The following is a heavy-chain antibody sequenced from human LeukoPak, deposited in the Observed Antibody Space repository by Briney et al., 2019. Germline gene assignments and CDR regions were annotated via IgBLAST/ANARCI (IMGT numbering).Heavy chain of an antibody. D-gene: IGHD5-24*01. CDR3: AREGRYRYGYNEYHSYMDI. J-gene: IGHJ6*03. V-gene: IGHV4-59*01. Sequence: SETLSLTCTVSGDSISSYYWSWIRQPPGKGLEWIGYIYYSGSTNYNPSLKSRVTISVDTSKNQFSLKLSSVTAAETAVYYCAREGRYRYGYNEYHSYMDIWGKGTTVTVSS. CDR1: GDSISSYY. CDR2: IYYSGST.